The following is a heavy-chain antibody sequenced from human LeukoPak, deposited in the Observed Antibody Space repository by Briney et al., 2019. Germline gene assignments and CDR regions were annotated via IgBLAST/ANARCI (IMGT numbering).Heavy chain of an antibody. D-gene: IGHD1-26*01. CDR1: GDSIRSHY. V-gene: IGHV4-59*11. Sequence: MPSETLSLTCSVSGDSIRSHYWSWIRQPPGKRPEWIGHVFFTGSTTYNPTLEGRVTISIDTSGSQFSLKLTSVTAADTAVYYCARVEWELLGAHLWGQGILLSDSS. CDR3: ARVEWELLGAHL. CDR2: VFFTGST. J-gene: IGHJ4*02.